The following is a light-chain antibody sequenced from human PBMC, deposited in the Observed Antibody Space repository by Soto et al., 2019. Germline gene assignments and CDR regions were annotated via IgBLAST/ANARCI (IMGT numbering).Light chain of an antibody. V-gene: IGLV2-11*01. J-gene: IGLJ1*01. CDR1: SSDVGGYNY. Sequence: QSALTQPRSVSGSPGQSVTISCTGTSSDVGGYNYVSWYQQHPGKAPKLMIYDVSKRPSGVPDRFSGSKSGNTASLTISGLQAEDEADYYCCSYAGSRYVFGTGTKVT. CDR2: DVS. CDR3: CSYAGSRYV.